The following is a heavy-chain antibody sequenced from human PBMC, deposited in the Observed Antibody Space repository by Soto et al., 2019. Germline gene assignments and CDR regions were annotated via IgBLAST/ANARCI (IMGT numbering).Heavy chain of an antibody. D-gene: IGHD4-17*01. CDR1: GFNFPNYG. V-gene: IGHV3-11*04. CDR3: ARGYGAADY. J-gene: IGHJ4*02. CDR2: LGSNPRTI. Sequence: GGSLRLSCAASGFNFPNYGLGWVRQAPGKGLEWVSFLGSNPRTIYYSDSVKGRFTISRDNARTSLYLQMDSLRDEDTALYYCARGYGAADYWGRG.